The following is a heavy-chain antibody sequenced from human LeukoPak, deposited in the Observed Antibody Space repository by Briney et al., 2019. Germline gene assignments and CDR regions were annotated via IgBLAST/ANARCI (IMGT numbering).Heavy chain of an antibody. J-gene: IGHJ4*02. CDR3: AREGIAAASLDY. V-gene: IGHV3-30-3*01. D-gene: IGHD6-13*01. CDR2: ISYDGSNK. CDR1: GFTFSNYD. Sequence: GGSLRLSCAASGFTFSNYDMHWVRQAPGKGLEWVAVISYDGSNKYYADSVKGRFTISRDNSKNTLYLQMNSLRAEDTAVYYCAREGIAAASLDYWGQGTLVTVSS.